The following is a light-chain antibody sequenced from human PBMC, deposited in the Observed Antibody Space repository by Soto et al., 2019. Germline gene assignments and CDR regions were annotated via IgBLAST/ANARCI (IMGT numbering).Light chain of an antibody. Sequence: EIVLTQSPVTLSLSPGERATRSCRASLSVSTYLAWYQQKPGQAPRLLIHGASNRATGIPARFSGSGSGTDFTLTITSLEPEDFAVYYCQHRSSFGGGTKVEIK. CDR3: QHRSS. J-gene: IGKJ4*01. V-gene: IGKV3-11*01. CDR2: GAS. CDR1: LSVSTY.